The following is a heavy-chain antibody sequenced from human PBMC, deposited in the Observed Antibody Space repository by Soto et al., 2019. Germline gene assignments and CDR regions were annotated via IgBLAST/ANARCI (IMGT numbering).Heavy chain of an antibody. Sequence: SETLSLTCTVSGGSISGHYWSWIRQPPGRGLAWIGYIYYSGSVYYNPSLKSRVTISVDMPKSQFSLKLTSVTTADTAVYYCAPAHSLAGTRETPFHYWGQGALVTVSS. CDR2: IYYSGSV. D-gene: IGHD6-19*01. V-gene: IGHV4-59*11. J-gene: IGHJ4*02. CDR1: GGSISGHY. CDR3: APAHSLAGTRETPFHY.